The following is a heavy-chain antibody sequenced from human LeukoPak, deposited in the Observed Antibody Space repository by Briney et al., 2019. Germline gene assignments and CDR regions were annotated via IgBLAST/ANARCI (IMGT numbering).Heavy chain of an antibody. CDR1: GGTFSSYA. V-gene: IGHV1-69*04. Sequence: SVKVSCKASGGTFSSYAVSWVRQAPGQGLEWMGRIIPILGIANYAQKFQGRVTITADKSTSTAYMELSSLRSEDTAVYYCASFLSASHVASPWGQGTLVTVSS. CDR3: ASFLSASHVASP. CDR2: IIPILGIA. J-gene: IGHJ4*02. D-gene: IGHD2/OR15-2a*01.